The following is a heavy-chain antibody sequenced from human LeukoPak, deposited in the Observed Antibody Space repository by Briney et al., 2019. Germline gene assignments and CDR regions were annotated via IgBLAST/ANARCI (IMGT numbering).Heavy chain of an antibody. J-gene: IGHJ5*02. V-gene: IGHV4-38-2*02. Sequence: PSETLSLTCSVSGHSFSSAYYWGWIRQSPGKGLEWIGSISHSGSTYYNPSLRSRVTISVDTSKNQFSLRLTSVTAADTAVYYCARDGHYVAVWFDPWGQGTLVTVSS. CDR2: ISHSGST. CDR1: GHSFSSAYY. CDR3: ARDGHYVAVWFDP. D-gene: IGHD4-17*01.